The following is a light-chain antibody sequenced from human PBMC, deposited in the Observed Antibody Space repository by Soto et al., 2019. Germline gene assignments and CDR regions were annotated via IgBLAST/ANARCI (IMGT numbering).Light chain of an antibody. Sequence: QSVLTQPPSVSAAPGQKVTISCSGSGSNIGNNFVSWYRQFPGTAPKLLIYGNNKRPSGIPDRFSGSKSGTSATLGITGLQTGDEADYYCGTWDTSLSAWVFGGGTKLTVL. J-gene: IGLJ3*02. V-gene: IGLV1-51*01. CDR3: GTWDTSLSAWV. CDR1: GSNIGNNF. CDR2: GNN.